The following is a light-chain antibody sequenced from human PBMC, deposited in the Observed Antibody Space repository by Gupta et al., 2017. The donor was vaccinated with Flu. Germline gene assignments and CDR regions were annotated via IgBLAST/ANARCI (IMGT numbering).Light chain of an antibody. CDR2: GVT. Sequence: SLLLPPRPVSESPGQSVTISCTGTTSAVGGDDYISCYQQHPGKAPKVIIYGVTKRPSGVPDRFSGSKSGNPASLTISGLQADDEADYYCCSHAGRYTYVFGRGTKVTVL. CDR3: CSHAGRYTYV. V-gene: IGLV2-11*01. J-gene: IGLJ1*01. CDR1: TSAVGGDDY.